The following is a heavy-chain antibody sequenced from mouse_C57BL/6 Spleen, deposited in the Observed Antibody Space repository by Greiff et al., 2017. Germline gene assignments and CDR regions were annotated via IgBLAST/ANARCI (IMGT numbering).Heavy chain of an antibody. V-gene: IGHV1-26*01. Sequence: VQLQQSGPELVNPGASVKISCNASGYTFTDYYMNWVKQSHGKSLEWIGDINPNNGGTSSNQKFKGKATLTVDKSSSTAYMELRSLTSEDTAVYYCARVRGIYYGNFAWFAYWGQGTLVTVSA. J-gene: IGHJ3*01. CDR2: INPNNGGT. D-gene: IGHD2-1*01. CDR1: GYTFTDYY. CDR3: ARVRGIYYGNFAWFAY.